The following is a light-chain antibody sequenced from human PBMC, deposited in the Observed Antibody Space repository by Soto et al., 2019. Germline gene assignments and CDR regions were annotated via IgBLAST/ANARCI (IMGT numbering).Light chain of an antibody. CDR1: NSDIGAYNY. CDR2: DVS. CDR3: SSYTTSSTLL. V-gene: IGLV2-14*01. Sequence: QSALTQPPSVSGSPGQSITISCTGTNSDIGAYNYVSWYQHHPGKAPKLMIYDVSNRPSGVSNRFSGSKSGNTASLTISGLQAEDEADYYCSSYTTSSTLLFGGGTKVTVL. J-gene: IGLJ3*02.